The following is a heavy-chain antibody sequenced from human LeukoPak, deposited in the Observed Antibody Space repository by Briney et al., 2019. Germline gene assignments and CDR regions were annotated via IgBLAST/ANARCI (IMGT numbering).Heavy chain of an antibody. Sequence: SGPTLVNPTQTLTLTCTFSAFSLSTSGVGVGWIGHPPEKPLSGFALIYWDDDKHYSPSLKSRLTITKDTSKNQVVLTMTNMDPVDTATYYCAHRLQWFGVYDGFDIWGQGTMVTVSS. V-gene: IGHV2-5*02. D-gene: IGHD3-10*01. CDR3: AHRLQWFGVYDGFDI. CDR1: AFSLSTSGVG. J-gene: IGHJ3*02. CDR2: IYWDDDK.